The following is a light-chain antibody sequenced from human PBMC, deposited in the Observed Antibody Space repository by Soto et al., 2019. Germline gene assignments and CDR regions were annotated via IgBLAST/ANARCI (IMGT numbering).Light chain of an antibody. CDR2: AAS. Sequence: DIQLTQSQSSLSASVGERVTLTCRASQGIANYLAWYQQKPGRVPKLLIYAASTLQSGVPSRFSGSGSGTDFTLTISSLQPEDFATYYCQQSYSTPYSFGQGTKVDIK. CDR1: QGIANY. V-gene: IGKV1-27*01. CDR3: QQSYSTPYS. J-gene: IGKJ2*03.